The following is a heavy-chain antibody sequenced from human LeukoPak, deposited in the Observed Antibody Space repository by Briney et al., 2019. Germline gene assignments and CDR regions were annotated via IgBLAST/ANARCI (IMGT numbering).Heavy chain of an antibody. D-gene: IGHD3-10*01. V-gene: IGHV4-59*08. Sequence: PSETLSLTCTVSGGSISSYYWSWIRQPPGKGLEWIGYIYYSRSTNYNPSLRSRVTISVDTSKNQFSLKLSSVTAADTAVYYCARRTRGSGSYLYWGQGTLVTVSS. J-gene: IGHJ4*02. CDR2: IYYSRST. CDR3: ARRTRGSGSYLY. CDR1: GGSISSYY.